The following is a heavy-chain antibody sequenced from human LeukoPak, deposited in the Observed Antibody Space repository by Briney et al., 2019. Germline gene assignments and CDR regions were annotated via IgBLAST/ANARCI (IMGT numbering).Heavy chain of an antibody. CDR2: INHSGST. CDR3: ARDRGSSGWFFDY. D-gene: IGHD6-19*01. V-gene: IGHV4-34*01. Sequence: SETLSLTRAVYGGSFSGYYWSWIRQPPGKGLEWIGEINHSGSTNYNPSLKSRVTISVDTSKNQLSLKLSSVTAADTAVYYCARDRGSSGWFFDYWGQGTLVTVSS. J-gene: IGHJ4*02. CDR1: GGSFSGYY.